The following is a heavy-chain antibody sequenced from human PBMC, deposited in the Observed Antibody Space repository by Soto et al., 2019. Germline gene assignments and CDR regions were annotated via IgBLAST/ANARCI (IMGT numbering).Heavy chain of an antibody. CDR2: ITDSGGT. CDR1: GGSISSSSYY. J-gene: IGHJ4*02. Sequence: PSETLSLTCTVSGGSISSSSYYWGWIRQPPGKGLEWVSTITDSGGTYFADSVKGRFTISRDNSKNTLYLQMNSPRAEDTAVYYCAKDPAPHYHSSGYYNEWGQGTLVTVSS. CDR3: AKDPAPHYHSSGYYNE. D-gene: IGHD3-22*01. V-gene: IGHV3-23*01.